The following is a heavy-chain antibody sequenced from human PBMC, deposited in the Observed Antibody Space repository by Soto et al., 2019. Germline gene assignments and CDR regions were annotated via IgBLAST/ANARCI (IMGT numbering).Heavy chain of an antibody. Sequence: GGSLRLSCAASGFTFSGSAMHWVRQASGKGLEWVGRIRSKANSYATAYAASVKGRFTISRDDSKNTLYLQMNSLKTEDTAVYYCASLYYDSSGYHNAFDYWGQGTLVTVSS. CDR3: ASLYYDSSGYHNAFDY. CDR2: IRSKANSYAT. CDR1: GFTFSGSA. V-gene: IGHV3-73*01. J-gene: IGHJ4*02. D-gene: IGHD3-22*01.